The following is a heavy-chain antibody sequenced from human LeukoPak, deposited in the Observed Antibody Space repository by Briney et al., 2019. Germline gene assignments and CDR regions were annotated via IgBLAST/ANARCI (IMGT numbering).Heavy chain of an antibody. CDR1: GGSFSGYY. V-gene: IGHV4-34*01. J-gene: IGHJ4*02. CDR2: INHSGST. Sequence: PSETLSLTCAVYGGSFSGYYWSWIRQPPGKGLEWIGEINHSGSTNYNPSLKSRVTISVDTSKNQFSLKLSSVTAADTAVYYCARRYYYDSSGYAFDYWGQGTLVTVSS. D-gene: IGHD3-22*01. CDR3: ARRYYYDSSGYAFDY.